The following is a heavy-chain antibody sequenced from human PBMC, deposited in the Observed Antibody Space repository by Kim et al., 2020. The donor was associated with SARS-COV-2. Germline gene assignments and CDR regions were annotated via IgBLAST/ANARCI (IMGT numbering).Heavy chain of an antibody. CDR2: IYPGDSDT. J-gene: IGHJ5*02. V-gene: IGHV5-51*01. Sequence: GESLKISCKGSGYSFTSYWIGWVRQIPGKGLEWMGIIYPGDSDTRYSPSFQGQVTISADKSISTAYLQWSSLKASDTAMYYCARHSKYYYDSSGYYHMETWGQGTLVTVSS. CDR1: GYSFTSYW. CDR3: ARHSKYYYDSSGYYHMET. D-gene: IGHD3-22*01.